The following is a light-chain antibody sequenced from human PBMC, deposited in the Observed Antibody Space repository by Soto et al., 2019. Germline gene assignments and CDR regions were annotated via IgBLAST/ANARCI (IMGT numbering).Light chain of an antibody. CDR2: GAS. Sequence: IVLTQSPGTLSLSPGERATLSCGASQSVTNNFLAWYQQKPGQAPRLLIYGASGRATGVPDRFSGSGSGPDFNLTLSRREPGDFAVYYCQQYGTPLFTLVPGTKVDIK. CDR1: QSVTNNF. J-gene: IGKJ3*01. V-gene: IGKV3-20*01. CDR3: QQYGTPLFT.